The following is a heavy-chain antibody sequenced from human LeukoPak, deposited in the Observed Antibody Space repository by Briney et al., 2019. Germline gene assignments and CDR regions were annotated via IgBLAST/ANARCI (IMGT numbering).Heavy chain of an antibody. CDR1: GGTFSNYV. J-gene: IGHJ6*03. D-gene: IGHD3-10*01. Sequence: GSSVKVSCKASGGTFSNYVISWVRQAPGQGLEWMGGIIPIFGTTNYAQEFHGRVTINADKSTSTVYIELSSLRSEDTAVYYCARTRFPYYRLSVADYYHMDVWGKGTTVTVSS. CDR2: IIPIFGTT. CDR3: ARTRFPYYRLSVADYYHMDV. V-gene: IGHV1-69*06.